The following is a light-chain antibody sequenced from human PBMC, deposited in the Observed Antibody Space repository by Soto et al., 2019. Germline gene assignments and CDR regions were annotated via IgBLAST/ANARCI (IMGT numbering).Light chain of an antibody. V-gene: IGLV6-57*04. CDR3: QSYDSSNPFPVV. Sequence: NFMLTQPHSVSESPGKTVTISCTRSSGSIASNYVQWYQQRPGSAPTTVIYEDNQRPSGVPDRYSGSIDSSSNSASLTISGLKTEDEADYCCQSYDSSNPFPVVFGGGTKLTVL. CDR1: SGSIASNY. CDR2: EDN. J-gene: IGLJ2*01.